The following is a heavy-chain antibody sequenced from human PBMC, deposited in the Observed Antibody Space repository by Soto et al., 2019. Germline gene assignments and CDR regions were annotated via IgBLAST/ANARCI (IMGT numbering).Heavy chain of an antibody. D-gene: IGHD2-21*02. Sequence: TSETLSLTCAVYGGSFSGYYWSGIRQPPGKGLEWIGEINHSGSTNYNPSLKSRVTISVDTSKNQFSLKLSSVTAADTAVYYCARGGMVTSSADYWGQGTLVTVSS. CDR3: ARGGMVTSSADY. V-gene: IGHV4-34*01. J-gene: IGHJ4*02. CDR1: GGSFSGYY. CDR2: INHSGST.